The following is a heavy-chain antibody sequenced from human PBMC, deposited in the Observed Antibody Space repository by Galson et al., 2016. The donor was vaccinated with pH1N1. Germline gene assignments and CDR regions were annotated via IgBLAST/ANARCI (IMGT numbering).Heavy chain of an antibody. D-gene: IGHD4/OR15-4a*01. Sequence: SLRLSCAASGFTFSSYSMNWVRQAPGKGLEWVSYISLSSSIIHYADSVKGRFIISRDSVKNSLYLQMNSLRAEDTALYYCAREGLWPGVDAFDIWGQGTMVTVSS. CDR3: AREGLWPGVDAFDI. CDR2: ISLSSSII. J-gene: IGHJ3*02. V-gene: IGHV3-48*04. CDR1: GFTFSSYS.